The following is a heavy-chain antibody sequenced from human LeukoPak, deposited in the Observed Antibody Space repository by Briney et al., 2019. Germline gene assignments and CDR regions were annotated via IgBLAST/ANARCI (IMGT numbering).Heavy chain of an antibody. CDR2: ISGSGGST. J-gene: IGHJ4*02. V-gene: IGHV3-23*01. CDR1: GFTFSSYA. D-gene: IGHD3-22*01. CDR3: AKGDYYDSSGYYYDYFDY. Sequence: TGGSLRLSCAASGFTFSSYAMSWVRQAPGNGLEWVSAISGSGGSTYYADSVKGRFTISRDNSKNTLYLQMNSLRAEDTAVYYCAKGDYYDSSGYYYDYFDYWGQGTLVTVSS.